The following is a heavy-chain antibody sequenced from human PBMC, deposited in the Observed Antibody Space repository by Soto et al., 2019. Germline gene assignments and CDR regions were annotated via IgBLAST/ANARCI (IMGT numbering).Heavy chain of an antibody. V-gene: IGHV1-24*01. CDR2: FDPEDGET. D-gene: IGHD3-22*01. J-gene: IGHJ4*02. Sequence: GASVKVSCKVSGYTLTELSMHWVRQAPGKGLEWMGGFDPEDGETIYAQKFQGRVTMTEDTSTDTAYMELSSLRSEDTAVYYCATRNYYDSSGYYRFDYWGQGTLVPVSS. CDR3: ATRNYYDSSGYYRFDY. CDR1: GYTLTELS.